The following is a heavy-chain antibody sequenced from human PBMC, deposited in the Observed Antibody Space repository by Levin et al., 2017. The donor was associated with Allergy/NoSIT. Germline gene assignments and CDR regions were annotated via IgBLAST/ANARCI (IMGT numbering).Heavy chain of an antibody. Sequence: GGSLRLSCAASGFTFSTYAMHWVRQAPGKGLEWVAVISYDGSNRYYADSVKGRFTISRDNSKNTLYLQMNSLRAEDTAVYYCARDVPYYGSGINALYWGQGTLVTVSS. CDR1: GFTFSTYA. V-gene: IGHV3-30-3*01. CDR2: ISYDGSNR. D-gene: IGHD3-10*01. CDR3: ARDVPYYGSGINALY. J-gene: IGHJ4*02.